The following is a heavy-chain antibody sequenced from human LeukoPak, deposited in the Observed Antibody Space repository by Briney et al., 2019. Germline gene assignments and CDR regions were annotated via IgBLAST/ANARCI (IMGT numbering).Heavy chain of an antibody. D-gene: IGHD6-13*01. V-gene: IGHV5-51*01. CDR2: IYPRDSDT. J-gene: IGHJ4*02. Sequence: GESLKIFCKGSGYSFTSYWIGWVRQMPGKGLEWMGVIYPRDSDTRYSPSFQGQVTISADKSINTAYLQWSSLKASDTAIYYCARTQDRIAARSWGQGTLVTVSS. CDR3: ARTQDRIAARS. CDR1: GYSFTSYW.